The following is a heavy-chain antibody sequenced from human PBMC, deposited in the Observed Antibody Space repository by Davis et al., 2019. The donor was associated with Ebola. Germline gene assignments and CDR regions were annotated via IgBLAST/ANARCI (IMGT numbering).Heavy chain of an antibody. CDR2: ISYDGSNK. D-gene: IGHD6-19*01. Sequence: GESLKISCAASGFTFSSYAMHWVRQAPGKGLEWVAVISYDGSNKYYADSVKGRFTISRDNSKNTLYLQMNSLRAEDTAVYYCAKGPVAGTLPIWGQGTMVTVSS. CDR3: AKGPVAGTLPI. J-gene: IGHJ3*02. CDR1: GFTFSSYA. V-gene: IGHV3-30*04.